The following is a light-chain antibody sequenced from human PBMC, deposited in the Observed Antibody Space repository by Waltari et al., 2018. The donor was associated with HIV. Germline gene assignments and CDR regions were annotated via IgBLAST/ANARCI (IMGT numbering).Light chain of an antibody. CDR2: WAS. CDR1: KNLFYRSTNKNY. V-gene: IGKV4-1*01. J-gene: IGKJ3*01. Sequence: IVMHPSPDPLAVSLGEGATNNYTSRKNLFYRSTNKNYLAWFQKKPGQCPKLLIYWASIRESGVPERFSGSGSMTDFTLTISSLQAEDVAVYYCQQYYSLPLTFGPGTKVDIK. CDR3: QQYYSLPLT.